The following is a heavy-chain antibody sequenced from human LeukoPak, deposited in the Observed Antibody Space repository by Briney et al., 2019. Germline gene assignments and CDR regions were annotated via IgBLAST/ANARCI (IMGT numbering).Heavy chain of an antibody. CDR1: GFTFSSYA. CDR2: ISGSGDST. Sequence: GGSLRLSCAASGFTFSSYAMSWVRQAPGKGLEWVSAISGSGDSTYYADSVKGRFTISRDNSKNTLYVQMNSLRAEDTAVYYCAKGAYSSSELAYWGQGTLVTVSS. J-gene: IGHJ4*02. D-gene: IGHD6-6*01. CDR3: AKGAYSSSELAY. V-gene: IGHV3-23*01.